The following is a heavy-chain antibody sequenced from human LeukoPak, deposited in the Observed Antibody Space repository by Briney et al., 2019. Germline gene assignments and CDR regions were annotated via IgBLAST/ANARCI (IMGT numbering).Heavy chain of an antibody. CDR1: GGSFSGYY. J-gene: IGHJ5*02. Sequence: PSETLSLTCAVYGGSFSGYYWSWIRQPPGKGLEWIGEINHSGSTNYNPSLKSRVTISVDTSKNQFSLKLSSVTAADTAVYYCARRSAHNYYDSSGFNWFDPWGQGTLVTVSS. D-gene: IGHD3-22*01. CDR3: ARRSAHNYYDSSGFNWFDP. CDR2: INHSGST. V-gene: IGHV4-34*01.